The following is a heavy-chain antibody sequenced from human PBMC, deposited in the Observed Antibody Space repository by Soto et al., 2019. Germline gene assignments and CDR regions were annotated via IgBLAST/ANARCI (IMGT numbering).Heavy chain of an antibody. J-gene: IGHJ3*01. CDR3: ATESRTYYYDSSGYA. Sequence: LRLSCAASGFTFSSYAMHWVRQAPGKGLEWVAVISYDGSNKYYADSVKGRFTISRDNSKNTLYLQMNSLRAEDTAVYYCATESRTYYYDSSGYAWGQGTMVTVS. V-gene: IGHV3-30-3*01. CDR2: ISYDGSNK. CDR1: GFTFSSYA. D-gene: IGHD3-22*01.